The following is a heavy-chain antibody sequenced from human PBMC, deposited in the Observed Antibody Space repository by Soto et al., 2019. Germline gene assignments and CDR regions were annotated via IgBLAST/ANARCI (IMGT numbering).Heavy chain of an antibody. CDR1: GFTFTSDS. CDR3: SRGAALAGKLDL. Sequence: EVQLVESGGGLVKPGGSVRLSCEASGFTFTSDSMTWVRQAPGKGREWVSSISSHGRDIFYADSVKGRFTISRDNAKDSLHQQMTSLTGEDSAVYYCSRGAALAGKLDLWGQGTLVTVSS. CDR2: ISSHGRDI. D-gene: IGHD6-19*01. J-gene: IGHJ4*02. V-gene: IGHV3-21*06.